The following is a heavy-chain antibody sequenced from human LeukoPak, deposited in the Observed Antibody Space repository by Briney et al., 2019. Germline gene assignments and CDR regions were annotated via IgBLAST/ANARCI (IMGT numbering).Heavy chain of an antibody. CDR1: GLIITSYW. D-gene: IGHD3-16*01. Sequence: GGSLRLSCAASGLIITSYWMSWVRQTPGKGLEWVANIKQDGSEKNYVDSVKGRFTIFRDNARNSLYLQMNSLRAEDTAVYYCASHSYGYNHWGQGTLVIVSS. CDR2: IKQDGSEK. CDR3: ASHSYGYNH. J-gene: IGHJ5*02. V-gene: IGHV3-7*01.